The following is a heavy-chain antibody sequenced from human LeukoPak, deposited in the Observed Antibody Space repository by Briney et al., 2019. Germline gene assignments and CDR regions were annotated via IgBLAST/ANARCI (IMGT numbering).Heavy chain of an antibody. J-gene: IGHJ4*02. CDR1: GGSISSYY. V-gene: IGHV4-59*12. CDR3: ARDDFWSGYVDY. Sequence: PSETLSLTCTVSGGSISSYYWSWVRQPPGKGLEWIGFVYYTGSTNYSPSLKSRVTISVDTSKNQFSLKLSSVTAADTAVYYCARDDFWSGYVDYWGQGTLVTVSS. D-gene: IGHD3-3*01. CDR2: VYYTGST.